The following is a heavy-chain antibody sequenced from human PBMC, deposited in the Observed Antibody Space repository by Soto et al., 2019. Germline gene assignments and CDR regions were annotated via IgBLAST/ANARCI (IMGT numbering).Heavy chain of an antibody. Sequence: ISQIGSTNYNPSLKSRVTISVDTSKNQFSLKLSSVTAADTAVYYCARGGSPDDGDYNDYWGQGTLVTVSS. J-gene: IGHJ4*02. CDR3: ARGGSPDDGDYNDY. V-gene: IGHV4-59*09. CDR2: ISQIGST. D-gene: IGHD4-17*01.